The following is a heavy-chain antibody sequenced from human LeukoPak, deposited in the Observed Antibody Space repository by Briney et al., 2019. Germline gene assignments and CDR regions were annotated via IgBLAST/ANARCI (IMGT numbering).Heavy chain of an antibody. V-gene: IGHV4-4*09. CDR3: ARNIAAAGTYYYYYMDV. CDR2: IYTSGST. D-gene: IGHD6-13*01. Sequence: SETLSLTCTVSGGSISSYYWSWIRQPPGKGLEWIGYIYTSGSTNYNPSLKSRVTISVDTSKNQFSLKLSSVTAADTAVYYCARNIAAAGTYYYYYMDVWGKGTTVTVSS. CDR1: GGSISSYY. J-gene: IGHJ6*03.